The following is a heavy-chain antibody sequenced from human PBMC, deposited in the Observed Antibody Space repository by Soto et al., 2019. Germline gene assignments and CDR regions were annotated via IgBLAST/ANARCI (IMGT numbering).Heavy chain of an antibody. CDR3: AAFAGADFGGSNSGGQDGH. J-gene: IGHJ4*02. D-gene: IGHD7-27*01. CDR1: PGSFIANY. CDR2: IHHSGGT. V-gene: IGHV4-34*01. Sequence: PSEALSPTAAVSPGSFIANYWGGLRQPPGRGREWIGDIHHSGGTNSNPSLKSRVTLSLDTSKNQFSLTMKSVTAADTAVYYCAAFAGADFGGSNSGGQDGHWGQGSRDTVS.